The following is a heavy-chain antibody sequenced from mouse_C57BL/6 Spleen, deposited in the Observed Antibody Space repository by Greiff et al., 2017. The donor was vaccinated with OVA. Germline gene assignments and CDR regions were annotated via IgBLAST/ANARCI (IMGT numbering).Heavy chain of an antibody. J-gene: IGHJ1*03. V-gene: IGHV5-9*01. Sequence: EVMLVESGGGLVKPGGSLKLSCAASGFTFSSYTMSWVRQTPEKRLEWVATISGGGGNTYYPDSVKGRFTISRDNAKNTLYLQMSSLRSEDTALYYCARADYGSSRYFDVWGTGTTVTVSS. CDR3: ARADYGSSRYFDV. CDR2: ISGGGGNT. CDR1: GFTFSSYT. D-gene: IGHD1-1*01.